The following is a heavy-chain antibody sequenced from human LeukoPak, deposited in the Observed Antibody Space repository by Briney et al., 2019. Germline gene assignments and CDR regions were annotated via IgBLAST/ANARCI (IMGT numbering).Heavy chain of an antibody. J-gene: IGHJ5*02. Sequence: GGSLRLSCAASGFTFSSYSMNWVRQAPGKGLEWVSYISGSSSTIYYADPVKGRFTVSRDNAKNSLSLQMNSLRAEDTAVYYCAHLWRWGELHGSWGQGALVTVSS. V-gene: IGHV3-48*01. CDR3: AHLWRWGELHGS. CDR2: ISGSSSTI. CDR1: GFTFSSYS. D-gene: IGHD3-16*01.